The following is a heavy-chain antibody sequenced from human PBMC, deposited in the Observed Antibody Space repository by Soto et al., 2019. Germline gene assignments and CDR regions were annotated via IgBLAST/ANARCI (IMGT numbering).Heavy chain of an antibody. CDR2: MNPNSGNT. V-gene: IGHV1-8*01. CDR3: ARQSAMIADNWFDP. J-gene: IGHJ5*02. Sequence: QVQLVQSGAEVKKPGASVKVSCKASGYTFTSYDINWVRQATGQGLEWMGWMNPNSGNTGYAQKFQGRVTMTRNTSISTAYMELSRLRSEDTAVYYCARQSAMIADNWFDPWGQGTLVTVSS. D-gene: IGHD3-22*01. CDR1: GYTFTSYD.